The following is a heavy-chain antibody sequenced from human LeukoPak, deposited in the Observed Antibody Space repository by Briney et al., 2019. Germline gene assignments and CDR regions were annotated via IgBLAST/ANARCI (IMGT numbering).Heavy chain of an antibody. D-gene: IGHD3-22*01. Sequence: PGGSLRLSCAASGITFRTYAMSWVRQAPGKGLEWVSSIYNSGFNTFYADSVKGRFTISRDNSKSTLFLQMNSLRAEDTAVYYCARDSSGYWGSYYYMDVWXXGTTVTVSS. J-gene: IGHJ6*03. CDR1: GITFRTYA. CDR3: ARDSSGYWGSYYYMDV. CDR2: IYNSGFNT. V-gene: IGHV3-23*05.